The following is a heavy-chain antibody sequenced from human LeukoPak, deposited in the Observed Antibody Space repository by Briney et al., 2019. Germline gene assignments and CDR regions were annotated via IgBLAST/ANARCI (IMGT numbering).Heavy chain of an antibody. D-gene: IGHD6-19*01. CDR2: INPDGGTT. V-gene: IGHV3-74*01. CDR1: KFTFSSYW. CDR3: ARDSSGWLTFFHY. Sequence: GGSLRLSCAASKFTFSSYWMHWVRQAPGKGLVWVSRINPDGGTTNYADSVKGRFTISRDNAKNTLYLQMNSLRAEDTAVYYCARDSSGWLTFFHYWGQGTLVTVSS. J-gene: IGHJ4*02.